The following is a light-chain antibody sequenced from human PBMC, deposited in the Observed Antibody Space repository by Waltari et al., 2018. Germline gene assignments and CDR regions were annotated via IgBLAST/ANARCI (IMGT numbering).Light chain of an antibody. CDR1: QGMDTF. V-gene: IGKV1-39*01. Sequence: DIQMTQSTSSLPASVGERVIISSRASQGMDTFLMWYQQNPGKAPKRLIYAASVLQPGVPARFRGSGSGTDFTLTISRLQPEDFATYYCQQIYNTPFTFGQGTKLEIK. CDR2: AAS. CDR3: QQIYNTPFT. J-gene: IGKJ2*01.